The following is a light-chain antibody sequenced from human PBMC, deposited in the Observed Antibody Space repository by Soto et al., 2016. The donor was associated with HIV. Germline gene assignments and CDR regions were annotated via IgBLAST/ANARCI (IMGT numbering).Light chain of an antibody. CDR2: QNT. J-gene: IGLJ1*01. CDR1: NLGNTY. V-gene: IGLV3-1*01. CDR3: QAWDSSTTLXV. Sequence: SYALTQPPSVSVSPGQTASITCSGSNLGNTYASWYQQKPGQSPVLVIYQNTKRPSGIPERFSGSNSGDTATLTISGTQAIDEADYYCQAWDSSTTLXVFGTGTKVTVL.